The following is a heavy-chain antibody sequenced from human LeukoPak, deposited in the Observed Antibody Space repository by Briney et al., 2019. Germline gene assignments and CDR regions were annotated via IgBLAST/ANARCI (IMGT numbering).Heavy chain of an antibody. J-gene: IGHJ4*02. V-gene: IGHV3-7*03. CDR1: GFIFSSYS. D-gene: IGHD1-26*01. CDR3: MRDTSSPY. Sequence: GESLRLSCAATGFIFSSYSMTWVRQAPGKGLEWVANIKQDGSEKYYVDSVKGRFTISRDNAKSSLFLQMNSLRVEDTAMYYCMRDTSSPYWGQGTLVTVSS. CDR2: IKQDGSEK.